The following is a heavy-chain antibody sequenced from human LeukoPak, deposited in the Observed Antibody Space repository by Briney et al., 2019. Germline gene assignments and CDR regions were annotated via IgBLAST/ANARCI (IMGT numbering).Heavy chain of an antibody. J-gene: IGHJ4*02. V-gene: IGHV3-23*01. Sequence: PGGSLRLSCAASGFTFSSYAMGWVRQAPGKGLEWVSAISGSGGSTYYADSVKGRFTISRDNSKNTLYLQMNSLRAEDTAVYYCAKVKSSGWYYFDYWGQGTLVTVSS. CDR2: ISGSGGST. D-gene: IGHD6-19*01. CDR3: AKVKSSGWYYFDY. CDR1: GFTFSSYA.